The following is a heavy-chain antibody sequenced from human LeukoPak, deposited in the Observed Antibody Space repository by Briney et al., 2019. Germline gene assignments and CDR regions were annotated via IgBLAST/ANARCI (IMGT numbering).Heavy chain of an antibody. Sequence: SETLSLTCTVSGGSISSSTYYWGWIRQPPGKGLEWIGRFYYSGGTYYNPSLRSRFTISVDASKTQFSLKLSSVTAADTAVYYCARRNYGSGSLNRGWFDPWGQGTLVTVSS. CDR1: GGSISSSTYY. D-gene: IGHD3-10*01. CDR3: ARRNYGSGSLNRGWFDP. V-gene: IGHV4-39*01. CDR2: FYYSGGT. J-gene: IGHJ5*02.